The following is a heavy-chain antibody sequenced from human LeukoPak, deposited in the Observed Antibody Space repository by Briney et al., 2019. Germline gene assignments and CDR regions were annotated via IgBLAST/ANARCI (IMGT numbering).Heavy chain of an antibody. CDR2: ISYDGSNK. V-gene: IGHV3-30*04. Sequence: PGRSLRLSCAASGFTFSSYAMHWVRQAPGKGLEWVAVISYDGSNKYYADSVKGRFTISRDNSKNTLYLQMNSLRAEDTAVYYCASVALGDYWGQGTLVTVSS. CDR3: ASVALGDY. D-gene: IGHD2-15*01. CDR1: GFTFSSYA. J-gene: IGHJ4*02.